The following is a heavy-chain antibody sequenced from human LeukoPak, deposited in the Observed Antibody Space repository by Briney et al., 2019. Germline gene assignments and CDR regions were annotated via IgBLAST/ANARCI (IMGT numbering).Heavy chain of an antibody. D-gene: IGHD6-6*01. CDR1: DGSISSYY. Sequence: SETLSLTCSVSDGSISSYYWSWIRQSPGKGLEWIGRIYTSGSTNYNPSLKSRVTMSVDTSKNQFSLKLSSVTAADTAVYYCARARSSSGYFDYWGQGTLVTVSS. CDR2: IYTSGST. V-gene: IGHV4-4*07. J-gene: IGHJ4*02. CDR3: ARARSSSGYFDY.